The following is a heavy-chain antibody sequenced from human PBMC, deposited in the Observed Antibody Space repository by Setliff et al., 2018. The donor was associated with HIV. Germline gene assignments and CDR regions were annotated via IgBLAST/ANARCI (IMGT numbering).Heavy chain of an antibody. D-gene: IGHD3-10*01. CDR1: RFDFNNYW. CDR2: IGQDGSEK. J-gene: IGHJ6*02. Sequence: GSLRLSCAASRFDFNNYWMCWVRQAPGKGLEWVANIGQDGSEKNYVDSVRGRFTISRDNAKNSMDLQMNSLRAEDTAIYYCARKLRPGHGVDVWGQGTTVTVSS. V-gene: IGHV3-7*01. CDR3: ARKLRPGHGVDV.